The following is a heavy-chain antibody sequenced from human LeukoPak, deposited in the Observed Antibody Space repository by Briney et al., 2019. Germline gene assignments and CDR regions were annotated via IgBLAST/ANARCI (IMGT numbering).Heavy chain of an antibody. CDR3: ARVVVPAADAFDI. CDR1: GFTFSSYS. J-gene: IGHJ3*02. D-gene: IGHD2-2*01. V-gene: IGHV3-21*01. CDR2: ISSSSSYI. Sequence: GGSLRLSCAASGFTFSSYSMNWVRQAPGKGLEWVSSISSSSSYIYYADSVKGRFTISRDNAKNSLYLQMNSLRAEDTAVYYCARVVVPAADAFDIWGQGTMVTVSS.